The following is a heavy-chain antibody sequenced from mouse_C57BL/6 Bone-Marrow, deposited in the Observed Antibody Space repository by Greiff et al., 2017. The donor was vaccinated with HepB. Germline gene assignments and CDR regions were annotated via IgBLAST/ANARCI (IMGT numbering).Heavy chain of an antibody. V-gene: IGHV14-1*01. CDR2: IDPEDGDT. CDR3: TTITIYYYGSSYYFDY. J-gene: IGHJ2*01. D-gene: IGHD1-1*01. CDR1: GFNIKDYY. Sequence: EVQLQQSGAELVRPGASVKLSCTASGFNIKDYYMHWVKQRPEQGLEWIGRIDPEDGDTEYAPKFQGKATMTADTSSNTAYLQLSSLTSEDTAVYYCTTITIYYYGSSYYFDYWGQGTTLTVSS.